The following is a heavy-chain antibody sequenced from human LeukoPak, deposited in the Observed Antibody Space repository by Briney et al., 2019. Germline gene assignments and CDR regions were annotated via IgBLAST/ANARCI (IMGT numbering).Heavy chain of an antibody. CDR3: ARGLEMATIGFVDY. J-gene: IGHJ4*02. V-gene: IGHV1-2*02. CDR2: INPNTGGT. Sequence: EASVKVSCKASRYTFTDYYIHWVRQAPGQGLEWVGWINPNTGGTNYAQKFQGRVTMTRDTSISTAYMELSRLRSDDTAVYYCARGLEMATIGFVDYWGQGTLVTVSS. CDR1: RYTFTDYY. D-gene: IGHD5-24*01.